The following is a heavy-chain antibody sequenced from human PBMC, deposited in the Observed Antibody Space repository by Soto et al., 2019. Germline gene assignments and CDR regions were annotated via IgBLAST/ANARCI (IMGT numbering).Heavy chain of an antibody. J-gene: IGHJ4*02. V-gene: IGHV3-30*18. CDR1: GFTFSIYG. CDR3: AKGGGVGYYYSGAYAFDH. D-gene: IGHD3-22*01. Sequence: QVQLVESGGGVVQPGQSLRLSCEASGFTFSIYGMHWVRRAPGKGLEWVAFISDDGSKKFYADSAKGRFTVSRDSSKNTLDLQMNSLRSEDTAIYYCAKGGGVGYYYSGAYAFDHWGQGTLVTVSS. CDR2: ISDDGSKK.